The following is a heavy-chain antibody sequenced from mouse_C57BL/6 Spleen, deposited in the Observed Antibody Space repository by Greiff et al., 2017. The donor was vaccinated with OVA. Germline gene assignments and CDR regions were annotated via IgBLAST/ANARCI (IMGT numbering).Heavy chain of an antibody. J-gene: IGHJ1*03. CDR3: AREAHLPGGYFDV. CDR2: ISYDGSN. CDR1: GYSITSGYY. V-gene: IGHV3-6*01. Sequence: DVQLQESGPGLVKPSQSLSLTCSVTGYSITSGYYWNWIRQFPGNKLEWMGYISYDGSNNYNPSLKNRISITRDTSKNQFFLKLNSVTTEDTATYYCAREAHLPGGYFDVWGTGTTVTVSS.